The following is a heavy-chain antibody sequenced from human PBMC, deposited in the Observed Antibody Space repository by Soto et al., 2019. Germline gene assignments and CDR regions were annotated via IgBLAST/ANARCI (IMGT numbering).Heavy chain of an antibody. Sequence: QVQLVESGGGLVKPGGSLRLSCAASGFTFSAYYMSWIRQAPGKGLEWVSYISSSGSTIYYADSVKGRFTISRDNAKDSLDLQMNSRRAEDTAEYYCARAGGRGGSCYYYYYGMDVWGQGTTVTVSS. CDR3: ARAGGRGGSCYYYYYGMDV. CDR1: GFTFSAYY. D-gene: IGHD2-15*01. V-gene: IGHV3-11*01. J-gene: IGHJ6*02. CDR2: ISSSGSTI.